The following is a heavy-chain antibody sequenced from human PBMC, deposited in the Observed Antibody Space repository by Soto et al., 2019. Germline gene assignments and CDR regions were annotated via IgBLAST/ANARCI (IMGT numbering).Heavy chain of an antibody. V-gene: IGHV3-21*01. CDR2: ISSSSSYI. J-gene: IGHJ6*02. CDR1: GFTFSSYS. Sequence: GGSLRLSCAASGFTFSSYSINWGRQAPGKGLEWVSSISSSSSYIYYADSVKGRFTISRDNAKNSLYLQMNRLRAEDTAVYYCARDQVEYNWNYNYGMDVWGQGTTVTVSS. D-gene: IGHD1-20*01. CDR3: ARDQVEYNWNYNYGMDV.